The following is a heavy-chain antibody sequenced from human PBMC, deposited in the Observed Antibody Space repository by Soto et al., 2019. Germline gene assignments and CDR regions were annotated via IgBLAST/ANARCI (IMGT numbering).Heavy chain of an antibody. CDR1: GYTFTSYD. CDR2: MNPNSGNI. D-gene: IGHD6-13*01. Sequence: QVQLVQSGVEVKKPGASVKVSCKASGYTFTSYDINWVRQATGQGLEWMGWMNPNSGNIGYAQKFQGRVTMTRNTSISTAYMELSSLRSEDTAVYYCARERAAAGSNRFDPWGQGTLVIVSS. V-gene: IGHV1-8*01. J-gene: IGHJ5*02. CDR3: ARERAAAGSNRFDP.